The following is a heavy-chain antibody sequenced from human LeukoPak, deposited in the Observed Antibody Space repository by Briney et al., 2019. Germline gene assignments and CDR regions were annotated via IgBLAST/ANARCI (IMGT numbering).Heavy chain of an antibody. V-gene: IGHV3-11*01. D-gene: IGHD5-18*01. J-gene: IGHJ4*02. CDR1: GFTFSDYY. CDR2: ISSSGGST. CDR3: GGDTAMDLIFDY. Sequence: GGSLRLSCAASGFTFSDYYMSWIRQAPGKGLEWVSYISSSGGSTYYADSVKGRFTISRDNSKNTLYLQMNSLRAEDTAVYYCGGDTAMDLIFDYWGQGTLVTVSS.